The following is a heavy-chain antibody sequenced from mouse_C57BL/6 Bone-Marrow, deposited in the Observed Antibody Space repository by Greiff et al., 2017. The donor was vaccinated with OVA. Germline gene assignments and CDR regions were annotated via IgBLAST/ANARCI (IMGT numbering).Heavy chain of an antibody. J-gene: IGHJ3*01. Sequence: EVHLVESGGGLVQSGRSLRLSCATSGFTFSDFYMEWVRQAPGKGLEWIAASRNKANDYTTEYSASVKGRFIVSRDTSQSILYLQMNALRAEDTAIYYCARDDDYGFAYWGQGTLVTVSA. CDR1: GFTFSDFY. CDR2: SRNKANDYTT. CDR3: ARDDDYGFAY. D-gene: IGHD2-4*01. V-gene: IGHV7-1*01.